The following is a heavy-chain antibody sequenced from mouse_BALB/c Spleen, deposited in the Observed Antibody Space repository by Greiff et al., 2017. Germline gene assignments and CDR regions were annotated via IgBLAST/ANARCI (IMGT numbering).Heavy chain of an antibody. CDR2: ISYDGSN. CDR3: ASSYRYGSMDY. CDR1: GYSITSGYY. D-gene: IGHD2-14*01. V-gene: IGHV3-6*02. Sequence: ESGPGLVKPSQSLSLTCSVTGYSITSGYYWNWIRQFPGNKLEWMGYISYDGSNNYNPSLKNRISITRDTSKNQFFLKLNSVTTEDTATYYYASSYRYGSMDYWGQGTSVTVSA. J-gene: IGHJ4*01.